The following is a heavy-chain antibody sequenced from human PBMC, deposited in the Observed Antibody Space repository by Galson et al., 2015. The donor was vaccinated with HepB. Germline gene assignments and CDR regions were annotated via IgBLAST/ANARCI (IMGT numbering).Heavy chain of an antibody. CDR3: VREGYSSAWDDWYFDV. CDR2: IGTGGDT. CDR1: GFTFSGSE. V-gene: IGHV3-13*04. J-gene: IGHJ2*01. D-gene: IGHD6-19*01. Sequence: SLRLSCAASGFTFSGSELHWVRQVIGKGLEWVSAIGTGGDTYYPDSVKGRFTISRENAKNSLYLQMNSLRAGDTAVYYCVREGYSSAWDDWYFDVWGRGTLVTVSS.